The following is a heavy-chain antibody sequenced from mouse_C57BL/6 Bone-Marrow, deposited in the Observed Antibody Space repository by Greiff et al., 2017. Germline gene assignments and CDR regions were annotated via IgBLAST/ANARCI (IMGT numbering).Heavy chain of an antibody. J-gene: IGHJ4*01. V-gene: IGHV5-12*01. D-gene: IGHD1-1*02. Sequence: EVMLVESGEGLVKPGGSLKLSCAASGFTFSSYAMSWVRQTPEKRLEWVAYISNGGGSTYYPDTVKGRFTISRDNAKNTLYLQMSRLKSEDTAMYYCARHPYGSYAMDYWGQGTSVTVSS. CDR1: GFTFSSYA. CDR3: ARHPYGSYAMDY. CDR2: ISNGGGST.